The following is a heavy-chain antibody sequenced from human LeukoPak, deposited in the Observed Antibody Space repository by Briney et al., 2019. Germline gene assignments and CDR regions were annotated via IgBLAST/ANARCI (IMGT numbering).Heavy chain of an antibody. V-gene: IGHV4-30-4*08. D-gene: IGHD3-3*01. CDR2: IYYSGSP. CDR1: GGSISSRGYY. J-gene: IGHJ4*01. CDR3: VLGVTIFGVVNYY. Sequence: SETQSLTRTVSGGSISSRGYYWSWIRQHPAKGLEWIGHIYYSGSPYNDPTLKSRVTISVVTSENQLSLKLSSVAAADTAVYCCVLGVTIFGVVNYYWGHRTLVTIAS.